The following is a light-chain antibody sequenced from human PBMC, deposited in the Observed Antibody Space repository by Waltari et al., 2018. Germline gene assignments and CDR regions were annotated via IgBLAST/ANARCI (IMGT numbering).Light chain of an antibody. CDR1: SSDVGGYSL. Sequence: QSALTQPASVSGSPGQSITPSCIGTSSDVGGYSLVSWYQQHPGKAPKLMIYEDSKRPAGVSNRLSGLKTGNTASLTISGLQAEDEADYYCCSYVRNVTWVFGGGTKLTVL. V-gene: IGLV2-23*01. CDR2: EDS. J-gene: IGLJ3*02. CDR3: CSYVRNVTWV.